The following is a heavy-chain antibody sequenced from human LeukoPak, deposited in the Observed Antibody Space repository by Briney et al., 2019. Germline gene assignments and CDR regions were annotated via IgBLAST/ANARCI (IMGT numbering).Heavy chain of an antibody. V-gene: IGHV3-7*01. CDR2: IKEDGGAK. J-gene: IGHJ3*02. CDR3: ARDSGYNAFDI. D-gene: IGHD5-12*01. CDR1: GFTFSISW. Sequence: PGGSLRLSCVASGFTFSISWMTWVRQAPGKGLEWVANIKEDGGAKNYVDSVKGRFTISRDNAKNSLYLQMNSLRVEDTAVYYCARDSGYNAFDIWGQGTMVTVSS.